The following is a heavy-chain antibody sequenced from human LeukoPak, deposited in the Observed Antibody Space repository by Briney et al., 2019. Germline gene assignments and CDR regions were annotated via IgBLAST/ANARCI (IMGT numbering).Heavy chain of an antibody. J-gene: IGHJ6*02. Sequence: ASVKVSCKASGYTFTSYDINWVRQATGQGLEWMGWMNPNSGNTGYAQKFQERVTITRDMSARTVYMELSSLRSEDTAVYYCAATVDYCSGGSCNNHYYGMDVWGQGTTVTVSS. V-gene: IGHV1-8*03. CDR1: GYTFTSYD. CDR2: MNPNSGNT. CDR3: AATVDYCSGGSCNNHYYGMDV. D-gene: IGHD2-15*01.